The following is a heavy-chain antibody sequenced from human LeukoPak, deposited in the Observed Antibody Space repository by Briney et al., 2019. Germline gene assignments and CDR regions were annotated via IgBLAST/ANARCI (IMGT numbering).Heavy chain of an antibody. V-gene: IGHV3-21*01. CDR2: ISSSSSYI. CDR1: GFTFSSYS. D-gene: IGHD3-3*01. Sequence: PGGSLRLSCAASGFTFSSYSMNWVRQAPGKGLEWVSSISSSSSYIYYADSVKGRFTISRDNAKNSLYLQMNSLGAEDTAVYYCARDWSGYVDYWGQGTLVTVSS. J-gene: IGHJ4*02. CDR3: ARDWSGYVDY.